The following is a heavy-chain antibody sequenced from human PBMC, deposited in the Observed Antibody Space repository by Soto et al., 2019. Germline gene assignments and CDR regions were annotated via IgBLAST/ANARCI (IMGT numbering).Heavy chain of an antibody. CDR2: VSYDGGNK. CDR1: GFTFSDYA. J-gene: IGHJ4*02. V-gene: IGHV3-30-3*01. D-gene: IGHD6-13*01. CDR3: ARGGYSRSWRSFDY. Sequence: QVQLVESGGGVVQPGRSLRLSCAASGFTFSDYAMHWVRQAPGKGLEWVAVVSYDGGNKYYADSVKGRFTISRDNSKNPLDLQMNSLRADDTAVYYCARGGYSRSWRSFDYWGQGTLVTVSS.